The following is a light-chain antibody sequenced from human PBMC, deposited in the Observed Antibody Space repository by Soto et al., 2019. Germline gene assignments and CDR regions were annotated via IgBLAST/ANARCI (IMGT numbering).Light chain of an antibody. J-gene: IGLJ1*01. CDR3: QSYDSSMSGSNV. V-gene: IGLV1-40*01. CDR1: KTKIVAVYV. CDR2: VNS. Sequence: QXVLTQASSGFRGPGQKVTIPLTGNKTKIVAVYVLHFSLHLPLPPPNLLIYVNSNRPSGVPDRFSGSKSGTSASLAITGLQADFEADYYCQSYDSSMSGSNVFGTGTKVTVL.